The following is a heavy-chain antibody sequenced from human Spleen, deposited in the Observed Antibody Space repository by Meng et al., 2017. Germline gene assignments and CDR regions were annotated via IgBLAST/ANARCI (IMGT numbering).Heavy chain of an antibody. D-gene: IGHD5-24*01. J-gene: IGHJ4*02. CDR3: ARGIEMATTSPDY. Sequence: GESLKISCAASGFTLSGSHMHWVRQAPDKGLEWVALMSSDGSVRSYADSLKGRFTISRDNAKNSLYLQMNSLRAEDTAVYYCARGIEMATTSPDYWGQGTLVTVSS. CDR1: GFTLSGSH. CDR2: MSSDGSVR. V-gene: IGHV3-30*04.